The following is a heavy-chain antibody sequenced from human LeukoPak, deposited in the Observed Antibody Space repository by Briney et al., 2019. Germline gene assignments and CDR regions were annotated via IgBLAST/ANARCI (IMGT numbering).Heavy chain of an antibody. CDR1: GGSVSSGSYY. CDR2: IYYSGST. V-gene: IGHV4-61*01. Sequence: SETLSLTRTVSGGSVSSGSYYWSWIRQPPGKGLEWIGYIYYSGSTNYNPSLKSRVTISVDTSKNQFSLKLSSVTAADTAVYYCARAVVVVAATFWFDPWGQGTLVTVSS. J-gene: IGHJ5*02. CDR3: ARAVVVVAATFWFDP. D-gene: IGHD2-15*01.